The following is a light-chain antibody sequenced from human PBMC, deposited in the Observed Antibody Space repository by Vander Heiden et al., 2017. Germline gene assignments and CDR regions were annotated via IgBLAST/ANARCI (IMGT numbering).Light chain of an antibody. Sequence: SYVLTQPASVSVAPGQTSRITCGGNNIGTKTVHWYQQKPGQAPVLFVYDDLDRPAGIPERFSGSNSGNTATLIISRVEAGDEADYYCHVWDSASDHAVFGGGTKLTAL. J-gene: IGLJ2*01. V-gene: IGLV3-21*02. CDR2: DDL. CDR3: HVWDSASDHAV. CDR1: NIGTKT.